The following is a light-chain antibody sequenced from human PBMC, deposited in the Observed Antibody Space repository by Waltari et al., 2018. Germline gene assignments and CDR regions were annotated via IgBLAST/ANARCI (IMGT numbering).Light chain of an antibody. CDR3: QQYRDWPRT. CDR2: DAT. Sequence: EIVMTQSPATLSVSPGESATLSCRASQSIGSNLAWYQQKPGQAPRLLIDDATTGDTDSAARFSGSGSGTEFTLTISSLQSEDFAVYFCQQYRDWPRTFGHGTKVETK. J-gene: IGKJ1*01. CDR1: QSIGSN. V-gene: IGKV3-15*01.